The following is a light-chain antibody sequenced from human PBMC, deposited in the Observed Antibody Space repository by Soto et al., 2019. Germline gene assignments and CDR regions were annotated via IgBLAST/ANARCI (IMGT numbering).Light chain of an antibody. V-gene: IGKV3-15*01. CDR2: AAS. CDR1: QSVSVN. J-gene: IGKJ1*01. Sequence: EIVLTQSPGTLSLSPGERATLSCRASQSVSVNSLAWYQQKGGQAPRLLIYAASTRATGVPDRFSGTGSGTDFALTISSLQSEDFAVYYCQQYNNWPGTFGQGTKVEIK. CDR3: QQYNNWPGT.